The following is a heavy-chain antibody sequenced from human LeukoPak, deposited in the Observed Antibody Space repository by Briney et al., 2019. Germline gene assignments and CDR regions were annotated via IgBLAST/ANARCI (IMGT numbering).Heavy chain of an antibody. Sequence: GGSLRLSCAASGFTFNNYAMTWVRQAPGKGLEWVSTISTSGDSTYYADSVKGRFTISRDNSKNTLYLQMNSLRAEDTAVYYCAKEVYSGGLYVGFDYWGQGTLVTVSS. CDR2: ISTSGDST. D-gene: IGHD1-26*01. V-gene: IGHV3-23*01. CDR1: GFTFNNYA. CDR3: AKEVYSGGLYVGFDY. J-gene: IGHJ4*02.